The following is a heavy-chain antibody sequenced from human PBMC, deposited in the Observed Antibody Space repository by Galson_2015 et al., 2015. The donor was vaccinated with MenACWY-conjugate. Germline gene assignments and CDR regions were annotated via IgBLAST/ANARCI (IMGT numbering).Heavy chain of an antibody. CDR3: GKDKVADTALVIDH. V-gene: IGHV3-23*01. Sequence: SLRLSCAASGFTFNNYAMNWLRQAPGKGLEWLSVISDRGTYTAYADSVKGRFAISRDNSMDTVFLQMTSLGVEDTAVYFYGKDKVADTALVIDHWGQGALVSVSS. J-gene: IGHJ1*01. CDR2: ISDRGTYT. CDR1: GFTFNNYA. D-gene: IGHD5-18*01.